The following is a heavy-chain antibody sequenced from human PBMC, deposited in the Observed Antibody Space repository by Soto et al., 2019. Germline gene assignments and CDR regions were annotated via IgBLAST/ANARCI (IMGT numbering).Heavy chain of an antibody. J-gene: IGHJ6*01. D-gene: IGHD3-22*01. CDR1: GYTFTSYY. CDR3: ARSQDYYDSSGYPYYYYGMDV. Sequence: QVQLVQSGAEVQKPGASVKVSCKASGYTFTSYYMHWVRQAPGQGLEWMGIINPNSGGTNYAQKFQGRVTMTRDTSISTAYMELSRLRSDDTAVYYCARSQDYYDSSGYPYYYYGMDVW. CDR2: INPNSGGT. V-gene: IGHV1-2*02.